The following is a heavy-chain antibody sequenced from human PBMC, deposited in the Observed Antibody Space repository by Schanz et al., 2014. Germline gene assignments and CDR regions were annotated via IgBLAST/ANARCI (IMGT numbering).Heavy chain of an antibody. V-gene: IGHV1-18*04. CDR1: GYTFTSYG. CDR2: ISDYNADT. D-gene: IGHD6-13*01. Sequence: QVHLVQSGAEVHKPGASLKISCKASGYTFTSYGISWVRQAPGQGPEWMGWISDYNADTKYAQKVQGRVTMTTDTSTSTAYMELRSLRSDDTAVYYCAGATYSSSWYGGSEYFQHWGQGTLVTVSS. CDR3: AGATYSSSWYGGSEYFQH. J-gene: IGHJ1*01.